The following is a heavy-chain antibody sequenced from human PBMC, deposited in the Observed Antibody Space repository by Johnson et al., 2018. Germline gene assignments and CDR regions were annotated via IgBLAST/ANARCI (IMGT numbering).Heavy chain of an antibody. CDR2: ISYDGSNK. CDR1: GFTFSSYG. D-gene: IGHD4-17*01. J-gene: IGHJ3*02. CDR3: AKDTDTDDAVDI. Sequence: VQLVESGGGVVQPGRSLRLSCAASGFTFSSYGMHWVRQAPGKGLEWVAVISYDGSNKYYADSVKGRFTISRDNSKNTLYLQMNSLRAEDTAVYYCAKDTDTDDAVDIWGQGTMVTVSS. V-gene: IGHV3-30*18.